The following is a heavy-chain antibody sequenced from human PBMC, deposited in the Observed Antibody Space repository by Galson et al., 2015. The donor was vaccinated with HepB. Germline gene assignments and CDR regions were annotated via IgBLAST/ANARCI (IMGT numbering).Heavy chain of an antibody. CDR3: ARVYVRSIVGATRTNWFDP. CDR2: IYYSGST. CDR1: GGSISSYH. V-gene: IGHV4-59*01. D-gene: IGHD1-26*01. Sequence: ETLSLTCTVSGGSISSYHWSWIRQPPGKGLEWIGYIYYSGSTNYNPSLKSRVTISVDTSKNQFSLKLSSVTAADTAVYYCARVYVRSIVGATRTNWFDPWGQGTLVTVSS. J-gene: IGHJ5*02.